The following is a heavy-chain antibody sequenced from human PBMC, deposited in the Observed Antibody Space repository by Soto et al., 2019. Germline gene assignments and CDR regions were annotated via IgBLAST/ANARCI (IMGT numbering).Heavy chain of an antibody. CDR2: INHSGST. V-gene: IGHV4-34*01. CDR1: GGSFSGYY. Sequence: SETLSLTCAVYGGSFSGYYWSWIRRPPGKGLEWIGEINHSGSTNYNPSLKSRVTISVDTSKNQFSLKLSSVTDVDTAVYYCARGDRYYFYGMDGWGQGTTVTVSS. CDR3: ARGDRYYFYGMDG. J-gene: IGHJ6*02.